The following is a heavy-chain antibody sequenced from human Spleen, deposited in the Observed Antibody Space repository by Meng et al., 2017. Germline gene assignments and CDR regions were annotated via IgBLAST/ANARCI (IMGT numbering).Heavy chain of an antibody. D-gene: IGHD4-23*01. CDR2: IYYSGST. V-gene: IGHV4-38-2*02. Sequence: SETLSLTCTVSDYSINSGYYWGWIRQPPGKGLEWIGSIYYSGSTYYNPSLKSRVTISVDTSKNQFSLKLSSVTAADTAVYYCARAVASNWFDPWGQGTRVTVSS. CDR3: ARAVASNWFDP. J-gene: IGHJ5*02. CDR1: DYSINSGYY.